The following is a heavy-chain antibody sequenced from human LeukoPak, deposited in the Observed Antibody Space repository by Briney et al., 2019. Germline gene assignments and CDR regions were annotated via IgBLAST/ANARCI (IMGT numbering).Heavy chain of an antibody. D-gene: IGHD3-22*01. CDR3: ARDPRTYYYDSSGFDY. CDR1: GFTFSSYW. V-gene: IGHV3-74*01. Sequence: GGSLRLSCAASGFTFSSYWMHWVRQAPGKGLVWVSRNNSDGSSTSYADSVKGRFTISRDNAKNTLYLQMNSLRAEDTAVYYCARDPRTYYYDSSGFDYWGQGTLVTVSS. CDR2: NNSDGSST. J-gene: IGHJ4*02.